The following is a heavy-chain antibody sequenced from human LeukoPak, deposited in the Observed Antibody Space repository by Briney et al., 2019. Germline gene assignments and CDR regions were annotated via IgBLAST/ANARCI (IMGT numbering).Heavy chain of an antibody. CDR2: IYSGGST. Sequence: PGGSLRLSCAASGFTVSSNYMSWVRQASGKGLEWVSVIYSGGSTYYADSVKGRFTISRDNSKNTLYLQMNSLRAEDTAVYYCARAYGDYDYFQHWGQGTLVTVSS. CDR1: GFTVSSNY. V-gene: IGHV3-53*01. D-gene: IGHD4-17*01. CDR3: ARAYGDYDYFQH. J-gene: IGHJ1*01.